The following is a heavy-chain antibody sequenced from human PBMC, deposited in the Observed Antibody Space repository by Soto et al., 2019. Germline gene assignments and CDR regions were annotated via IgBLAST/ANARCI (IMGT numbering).Heavy chain of an antibody. CDR3: ARDRGGITIFGVVINYGMDV. V-gene: IGHV3-21*01. D-gene: IGHD3-3*01. CDR2: ISSSSSYI. Sequence: EVQLVESGGGLVKPGGSLRLSCAASGFTFSSYSMNWVRQAPGKGLEWVSSISSSSSYIYYADSVKGRFTISRDNAKNSLYLQMNSLRAEETAVYYCARDRGGITIFGVVINYGMDVWGQGTTVTVSS. CDR1: GFTFSSYS. J-gene: IGHJ6*02.